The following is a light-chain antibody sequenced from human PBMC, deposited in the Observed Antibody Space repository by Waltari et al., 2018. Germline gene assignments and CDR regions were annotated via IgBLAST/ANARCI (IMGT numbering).Light chain of an antibody. Sequence: DIQMTQSPSSLSASVGDRVTITCRASQSISSYLNWYQQKPGKAPKILIYAASSLQSGVPSRFSGSGYGTDFTLTISSLQPEDFATYYCQQSYSTPITFGQGTRLEIK. CDR3: QQSYSTPIT. V-gene: IGKV1-39*01. CDR1: QSISSY. CDR2: AAS. J-gene: IGKJ5*01.